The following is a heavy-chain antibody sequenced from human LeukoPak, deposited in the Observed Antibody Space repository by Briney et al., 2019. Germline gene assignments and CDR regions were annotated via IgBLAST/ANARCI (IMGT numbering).Heavy chain of an antibody. CDR3: ARSSGSGSYYHVY. D-gene: IGHD3-10*01. CDR2: IYSGGTT. Sequence: PGGSLRLSCAASGFTVSTSFMSWVRQAPGKGLQWVSVIYSGGTTYYADSVKGRFTISRDKPKNTLFLQMKSLRVEDTAVYYCARSSGSGSYYHVYWGQGTLVTVSS. V-gene: IGHV3-53*01. CDR1: GFTVSTSF. J-gene: IGHJ4*02.